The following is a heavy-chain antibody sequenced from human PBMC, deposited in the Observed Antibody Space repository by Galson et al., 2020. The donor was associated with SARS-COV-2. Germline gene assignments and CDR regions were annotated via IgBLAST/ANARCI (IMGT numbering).Heavy chain of an antibody. CDR2: ISYSGSA. D-gene: IGHD4-17*01. V-gene: IGHV4-59*01. CDR1: DGPMSSYY. Sequence: ETSETLSLTCSVSDGPMSSYYWSWIRQPPGKGLEWIGYISYSGSANYNPSLRSRVTISVDLSKYQFSLKVTSVTAADTAVYYCARDPAPLYGDNYYYGMDVWGRGTTVTVSS. J-gene: IGHJ6*02. CDR3: ARDPAPLYGDNYYYGMDV.